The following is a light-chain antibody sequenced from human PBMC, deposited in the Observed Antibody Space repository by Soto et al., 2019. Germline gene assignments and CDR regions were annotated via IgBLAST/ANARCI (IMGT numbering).Light chain of an antibody. J-gene: IGKJ1*01. V-gene: IGKV3-20*01. Sequence: EIVLTQSPGTLSLSPAERATLSCRASQSVSSSYLAWYQQKPGQAPRLLIYGASSRATGIPDRFSGSGSGTDFTLTISRLEPEDFAVYYCQQYGSSLTWTFGQGTNVAIK. CDR3: QQYGSSLTWT. CDR2: GAS. CDR1: QSVSSSY.